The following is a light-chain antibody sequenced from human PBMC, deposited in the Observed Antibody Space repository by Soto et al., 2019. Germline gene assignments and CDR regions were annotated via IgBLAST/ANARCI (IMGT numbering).Light chain of an antibody. J-gene: IGKJ5*01. CDR2: GAY. CDR1: QSVSSNY. Sequence: ERVLTQSPGTLSLSPGDSATLSCRDSQSVSSNYLAWYQQKPGQAPRLIIYGAYTRATGIPARFSGSGSGTEFTLTISSLQSEDFAVYYCQQRSNWPPITFGQGTRLEI. CDR3: QQRSNWPPIT. V-gene: IGKV3D-20*02.